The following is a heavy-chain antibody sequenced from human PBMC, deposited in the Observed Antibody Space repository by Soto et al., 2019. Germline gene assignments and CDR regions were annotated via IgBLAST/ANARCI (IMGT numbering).Heavy chain of an antibody. CDR2: ISSSSSYI. CDR3: ARVRVPLMVRGVIGFDP. CDR1: GFTFSSYS. Sequence: NPGGSLRLSCAASGFTFSSYSMNWVRQAPGKGLEWVSSISSSSSYIYYADSVKGRFTISRDNAKNSLYLQMNSLRAEDTAVYYCARVRVPLMVRGVIGFDPWGQGTLVTVSS. V-gene: IGHV3-21*01. D-gene: IGHD3-10*01. J-gene: IGHJ5*02.